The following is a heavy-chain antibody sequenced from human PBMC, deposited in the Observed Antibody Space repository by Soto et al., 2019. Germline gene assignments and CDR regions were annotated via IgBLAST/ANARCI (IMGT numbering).Heavy chain of an antibody. CDR3: ARDRGSYGMDV. V-gene: IGHV4-31*03. J-gene: IGHJ6*02. CDR1: GGAISSGGY. Sequence: QVQLQESGPGLVKPSETLSLTCTVSGGAISSGGYWSWVRQRPGKGLEWIGYIYSSGSTSYSPSLVSRTSISIDTSTNQFSLKMSSVTAADTAVYYCARDRGSYGMDVWGQGTTVTVS. CDR2: IYSSGST.